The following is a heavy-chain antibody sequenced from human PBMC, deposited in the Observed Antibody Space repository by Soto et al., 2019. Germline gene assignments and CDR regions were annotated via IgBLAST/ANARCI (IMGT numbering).Heavy chain of an antibody. CDR2: ISYDGSNK. D-gene: IGHD3-3*01. CDR3: ARGAVVGVVLEYYCYYGMDV. J-gene: IGHJ6*02. CDR1: GFTFSSYA. Sequence: GGSLRLSCAASGFTFSSYAIHWVRQAPGKGLEWVAVISYDGSNKYYADSVKGRFTISRDNSKNTLYLQMNSLRAEDTAVYYCARGAVVGVVLEYYCYYGMDVWGQGTTVTVSS. V-gene: IGHV3-30-3*01.